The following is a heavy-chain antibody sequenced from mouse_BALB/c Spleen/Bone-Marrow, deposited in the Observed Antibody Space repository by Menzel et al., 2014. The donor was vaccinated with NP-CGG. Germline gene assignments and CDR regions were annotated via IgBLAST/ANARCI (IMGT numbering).Heavy chain of an antibody. J-gene: IGHJ1*01. CDR2: INNNGGST. V-gene: IGHV5-6-3*01. CDR3: ARVYGWYFDV. CDR1: GFTFSSYG. Sequence: EVQLVESGGGLVQPGGSLKLSCVASGFTFSSYGMSWVRRTPDKGLELVATINNNGGSTYYPDSVKGQFTISRDNAKNTLYLQMCSLKSEDTAMYYCARVYGWYFDVWGAGTTVTVSS. D-gene: IGHD1-1*01.